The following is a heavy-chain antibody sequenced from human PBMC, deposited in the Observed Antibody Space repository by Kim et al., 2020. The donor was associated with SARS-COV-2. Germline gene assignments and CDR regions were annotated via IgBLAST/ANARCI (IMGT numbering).Heavy chain of an antibody. J-gene: IGHJ1*01. V-gene: IGHV3-23*01. Sequence: GGSLRLSCVASGFTFSNYAMDWVRQAPGKGLEWVSAIIGSGGNTYYADSVKGRFTISRDNSKNTEYLQMNSLRVEDTVVYYCAKRSHGVSQYWGQGTLVT. CDR1: GFTFSNYA. CDR2: IIGSGGNT. CDR3: AKRSHGVSQY. D-gene: IGHD1-26*01.